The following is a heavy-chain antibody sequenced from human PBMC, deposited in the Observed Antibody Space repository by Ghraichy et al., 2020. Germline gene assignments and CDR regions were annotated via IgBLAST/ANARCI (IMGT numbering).Heavy chain of an antibody. Sequence: LNISCAVSGFSFEDYDMAWVRQAPGKGLEWVSGLNRNGGSRLYGHSVTGRFTISRDNAKNSLYLQMNSLRADDTALYYCARKTYESSGYYDAFDIWGQGTKVTVSS. J-gene: IGHJ3*02. CDR2: LNRNGGSR. CDR3: ARKTYESSGYYDAFDI. CDR1: GFSFEDYD. D-gene: IGHD3-22*01. V-gene: IGHV3-20*04.